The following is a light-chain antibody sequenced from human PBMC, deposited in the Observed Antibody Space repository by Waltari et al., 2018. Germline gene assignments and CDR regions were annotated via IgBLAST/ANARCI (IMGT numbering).Light chain of an antibody. J-gene: IGKJ1*01. Sequence: EIVLTQCPGTASLSPGERVTLSCRASQSVGSSSLAWYQQKPGQAPRLVIYRASRRATGIPDRFSGSGSGTDFSLTISRLEPEDFAVYYCQQHGTLPATFGQGTKVEIK. CDR3: QQHGTLPAT. V-gene: IGKV3-20*01. CDR2: RAS. CDR1: QSVGSSS.